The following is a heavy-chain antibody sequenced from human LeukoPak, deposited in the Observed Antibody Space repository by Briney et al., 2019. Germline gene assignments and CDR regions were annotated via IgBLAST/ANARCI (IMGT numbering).Heavy chain of an antibody. CDR3: ARRYDFWSGYYGIDV. D-gene: IGHD3-3*01. CDR2: IYFSGST. Sequence: SETLSLTCAVSGGSINTYYWSWTRQPPGKGLGWGGYIYFSGSTTYNPSLKSGVTMSVDTSKNHCSLKLTSVTAADTAVYYCARRYDFWSGYYGIDVWGQGNTVTVSS. V-gene: IGHV4-59*01. J-gene: IGHJ6*02. CDR1: GGSINTYY.